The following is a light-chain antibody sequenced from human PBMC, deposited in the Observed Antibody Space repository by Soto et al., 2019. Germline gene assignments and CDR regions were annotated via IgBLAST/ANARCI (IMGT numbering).Light chain of an antibody. CDR1: QSVSNNY. V-gene: IGKV3-20*01. CDR3: QQYGGSRT. J-gene: IGKJ1*01. Sequence: EIVLTQSPGTLSLSPGERATLSCRASQSVSNNYLAWYQQKPGQAPRLLIYGTSSRATGIPDRISASGSGTDFTLTISRLEPEDFAVYYCQQYGGSRTFGQGTKVEIK. CDR2: GTS.